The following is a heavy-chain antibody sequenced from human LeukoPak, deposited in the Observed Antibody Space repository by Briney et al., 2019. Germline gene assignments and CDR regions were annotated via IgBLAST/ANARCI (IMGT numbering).Heavy chain of an antibody. V-gene: IGHV3-74*01. CDR2: IDSDGINT. Sequence: GGSLRLSCAASGFTFSSYYMHWVRQAPGKGLMWVSRIDSDGINTRYADSVKGRFTISRDNSKNTLYLQMNSLRAEDTAVYYCARPLSIVGATIGAFDIWGQGTMVTVSS. D-gene: IGHD1-26*01. CDR1: GFTFSSYY. CDR3: ARPLSIVGATIGAFDI. J-gene: IGHJ3*02.